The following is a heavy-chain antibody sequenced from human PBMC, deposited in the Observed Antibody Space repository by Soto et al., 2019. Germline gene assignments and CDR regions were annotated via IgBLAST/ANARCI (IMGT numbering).Heavy chain of an antibody. CDR2: IIPIFGTA. CDR1: GGTFSSYA. J-gene: IGHJ6*02. Sequence: QVQLVQSGAEVKKPGSSVKVSCKASGGTFSSYAISWVRQAPGQGLEWMGGIIPIFGTANYAQKFQGRVTITADESTSTADMELSSLRSEDTAVYYCALSRVVVVAATQRYYYYYYGMDVWGQGTTVTVSS. CDR3: ALSRVVVVAATQRYYYYYYGMDV. V-gene: IGHV1-69*12. D-gene: IGHD2-15*01.